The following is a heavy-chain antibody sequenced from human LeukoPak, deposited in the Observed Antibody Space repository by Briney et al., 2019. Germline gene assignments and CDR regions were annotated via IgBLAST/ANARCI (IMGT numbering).Heavy chain of an antibody. Sequence: ASVKVSCKPSVYTFTDYYIHWLRQAPGQAPEWIGWIKPDSGSSHYAQKLQGRVTITTDTSKSPAYMELRSLRSDDTAVYYCARDTPFCSGGSCYVDYWGQGTLVTVSS. CDR2: IKPDSGSS. J-gene: IGHJ4*02. CDR1: VYTFTDYY. CDR3: ARDTPFCSGGSCYVDY. V-gene: IGHV1-2*02. D-gene: IGHD2-15*01.